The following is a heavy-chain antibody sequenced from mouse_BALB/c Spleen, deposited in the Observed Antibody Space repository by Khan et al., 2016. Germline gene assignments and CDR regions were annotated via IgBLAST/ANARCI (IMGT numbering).Heavy chain of an antibody. CDR1: GYTFTSYW. J-gene: IGHJ4*01. CDR3: AKGGRAMDY. CDR2: IYPGDGDT. V-gene: IGHV1-87*01. Sequence: QVQLKQSGAELARPGASVKLSCKASGYTFTSYWMQWVKQRPGQGLEWIGAIYPGDGDTRYTQKFKGKATLTADKSSNTAYMQLSSLASEDSAVYYCAKGGRAMDYWVKEPQSPSPQ.